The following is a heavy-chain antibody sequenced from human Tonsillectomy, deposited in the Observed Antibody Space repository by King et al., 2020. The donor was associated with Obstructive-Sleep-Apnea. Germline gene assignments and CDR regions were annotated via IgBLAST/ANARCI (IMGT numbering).Heavy chain of an antibody. CDR2: ISHSGST. V-gene: IGHV4-34*01. Sequence: VQLQQWGAGLLKPSETLSLTCAVYGGSFSGYYWSWIRQPPGKGLEWIGEISHSGSTNYNPSLKSRVTISVETSKNQFSLKLSSVTAADTAVYYCARGRNDYGDYGWFDPWGQGTLVTVSS. CDR1: GGSFSGYY. D-gene: IGHD4-17*01. J-gene: IGHJ5*02. CDR3: ARGRNDYGDYGWFDP.